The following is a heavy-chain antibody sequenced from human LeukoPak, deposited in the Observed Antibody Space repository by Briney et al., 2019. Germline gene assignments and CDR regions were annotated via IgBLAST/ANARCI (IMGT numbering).Heavy chain of an antibody. V-gene: IGHV4-34*01. CDR2: IYHSGRT. D-gene: IGHD1-1*01. Sequence: SETLSLTCAVYGGSFSYYYWNWIRQPPGKGLEWIGEIYHSGRTYYNPALKSRVTMSVDMSKNQFSLRLTSVTAADTAVYYCASIPTNGGNAFDIWGQGTMVTVSS. CDR1: GGSFSYYY. J-gene: IGHJ3*02. CDR3: ASIPTNGGNAFDI.